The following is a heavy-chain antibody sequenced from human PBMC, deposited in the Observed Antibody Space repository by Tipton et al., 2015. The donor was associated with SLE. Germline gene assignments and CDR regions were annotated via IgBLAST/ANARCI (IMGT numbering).Heavy chain of an antibody. CDR2: ITYCGSII. CDR1: GFTFSTYE. J-gene: IGHJ2*01. D-gene: IGHD4-17*01. V-gene: IGHV3-48*03. CDR3: AKDKGYGDYVGWYFDL. Sequence: SLRFSCEASGFTFSTYEMNWVRQAPGKGLEWVSSITYCGSIIYYADSVKGRFTISRDNAKKSVYLQMNSLTVEDTAVYYCAKDKGYGDYVGWYFDLWGQGTLVTVSS.